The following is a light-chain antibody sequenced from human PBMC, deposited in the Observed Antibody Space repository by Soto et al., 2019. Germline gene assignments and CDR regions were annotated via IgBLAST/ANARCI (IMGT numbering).Light chain of an antibody. CDR2: DVS. CDR3: SSYTSSSTLV. J-gene: IGLJ2*01. V-gene: IGLV2-14*01. CDR1: SSDVGGYNY. Sequence: QSALTQPASVSGSPGQSITISCTGTSSDVGGYNYVSWYQQHPGKAPKLMIYDVSNRPSGVSNRFSDSKSGNTASLTISWLQAEDEADYYCSSYTSSSTLVFGGGTKLTVL.